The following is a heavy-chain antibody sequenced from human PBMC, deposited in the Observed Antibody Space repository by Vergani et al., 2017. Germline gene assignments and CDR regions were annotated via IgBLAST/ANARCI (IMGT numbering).Heavy chain of an antibody. CDR3: VRKKGYTGNSHNYDGMDV. J-gene: IGHJ6*02. CDR2: IFSNDEK. D-gene: IGHD4-23*01. V-gene: IGHV2-26*01. CDR1: GFSLSNARMG. Sequence: QVTLKESGPVLVKPTDTLTLTCTVSGFSLSNARMGVSWIRQPPGKALEWLAHIFSNDEKSYSTSLKTRLNISKDTSKSQVVLTMTNLGPVDSGTYYCVRKKGYTGNSHNYDGMDVWGQGTTVTVSS.